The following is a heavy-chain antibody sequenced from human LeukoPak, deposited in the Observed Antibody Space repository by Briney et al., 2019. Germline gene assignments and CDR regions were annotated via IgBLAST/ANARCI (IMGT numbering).Heavy chain of an antibody. D-gene: IGHD5-18*01. CDR3: ARGGYSYGTRLLYYYYGIDV. V-gene: IGHV4-59*08. CDR2: IYYSGST. CDR1: GGSISSYY. J-gene: IGHJ6*02. Sequence: PAETLTLSCTVSGGSISSYYWSWIRQPPGQGLEWIGYIYYSGSTNYNPSLKSRVTISVDTSKNQFSLKLSSVTAADTAVYYCARGGYSYGTRLLYYYYGIDVSSQATTVTVSS.